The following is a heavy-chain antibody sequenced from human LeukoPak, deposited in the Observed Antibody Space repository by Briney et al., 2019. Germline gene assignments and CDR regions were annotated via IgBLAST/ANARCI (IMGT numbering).Heavy chain of an antibody. CDR2: ISNSSSYI. CDR1: GFTFSSYS. V-gene: IGHV3-21*01. CDR3: ARDSRSLAALYYFDY. D-gene: IGHD3-16*02. J-gene: IGHJ4*02. Sequence: GGSLRLSCAASGFTFSSYSMNWVRQAPGKGLEWVSSISNSSSYIYYADSVKGRFTISRDNAKNSLYLQMHILRAEDTAEYYSARDSRSLAALYYFDYWGQGTLVTVSS.